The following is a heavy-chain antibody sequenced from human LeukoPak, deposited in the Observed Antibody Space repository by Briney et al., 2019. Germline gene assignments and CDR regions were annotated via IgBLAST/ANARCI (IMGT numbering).Heavy chain of an antibody. Sequence: PSETLSLTCSVSGGSIRSYCWSWIPQPPGKGLKGIGYFYYSGSTNYNPSLKSRVTISVDTSKNQFSLKLSSVTAADTAVYYCVKDPTKPLLWFGDESGAFDIWGQGTMVTVSS. CDR1: GGSIRSYC. J-gene: IGHJ3*02. V-gene: IGHV4-59*13. D-gene: IGHD3-10*01. CDR2: FYYSGST. CDR3: VKDPTKPLLWFGDESGAFDI.